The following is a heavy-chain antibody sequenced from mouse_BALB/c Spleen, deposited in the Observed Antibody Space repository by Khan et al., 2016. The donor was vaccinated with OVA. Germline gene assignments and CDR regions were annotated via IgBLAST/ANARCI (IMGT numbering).Heavy chain of an antibody. J-gene: IGHJ3*01. V-gene: IGHV2-9*02. Sequence: VELVESGPGLVAPSQTLSITCTVSGFSLTSYGVHWVRQPPGKGLEWLGVIWAGGSTNHNSALMSRLSISKHNSKSQVFLKMNSLQTDDTAMYYCARAFYYGAWFAYWGQGTLVTVSA. CDR1: GFSLTSYG. D-gene: IGHD1-1*01. CDR3: ARAFYYGAWFAY. CDR2: IWAGGST.